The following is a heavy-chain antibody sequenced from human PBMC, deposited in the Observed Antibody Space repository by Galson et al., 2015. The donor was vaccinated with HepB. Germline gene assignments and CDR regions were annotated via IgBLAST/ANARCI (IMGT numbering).Heavy chain of an antibody. J-gene: IGHJ4*02. V-gene: IGHV3-7*03. CDR2: IKQDGSEK. Sequence: SLRLSCAASGFTFSSYWISWVRQAPGKGLEWVANIKQDGSEKYYVDSVKGRFTISRDNAKNSLYLQMNSLRAEDTAVYYCARLSGYFDYWGQGTLVTVSS. CDR3: ARLSGYFDY. CDR1: GFTFSSYW. D-gene: IGHD3-10*01.